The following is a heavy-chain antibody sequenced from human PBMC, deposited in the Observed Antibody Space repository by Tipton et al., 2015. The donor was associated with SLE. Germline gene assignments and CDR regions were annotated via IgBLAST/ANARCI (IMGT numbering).Heavy chain of an antibody. CDR1: DYTFTSYG. J-gene: IGHJ4*02. CDR2: ISTYKGNT. V-gene: IGHV1-18*01. D-gene: IGHD4/OR15-4a*01. CDR3: ARDQGGCYRPLDY. Sequence: QSGPEVKKPGASVKVSCKASDYTFTSYGISWVRQAPGQGLEWMGWISTYKGNTEYVQKFQGRVTMATVTSTGTACMELRSLRSDGAAVYYCARDQGGCYRPLDYWGQGTLVTVTS.